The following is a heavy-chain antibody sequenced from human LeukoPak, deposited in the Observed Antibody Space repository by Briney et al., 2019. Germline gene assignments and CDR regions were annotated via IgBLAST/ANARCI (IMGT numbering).Heavy chain of an antibody. D-gene: IGHD4-11*01. V-gene: IGHV3-21*01. J-gene: IGHJ1*01. Sequence: GGSLRLSCAASGFTFSSYGMHWVRQAPGKGLEWVSSISSSSSYIYYADSVKGRFTISRDNAKNSLSLQMNSLRAEDTAVYYCTRTLYSDYATEYFQHWGQGTLVSVSS. CDR3: TRTLYSDYATEYFQH. CDR2: ISSSSSYI. CDR1: GFTFSSYG.